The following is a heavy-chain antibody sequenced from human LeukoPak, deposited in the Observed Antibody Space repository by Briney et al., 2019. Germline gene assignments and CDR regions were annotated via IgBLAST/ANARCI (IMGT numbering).Heavy chain of an antibody. V-gene: IGHV3-21*04. CDR2: ISSSSSYI. D-gene: IGHD2-2*01. CDR3: AKIKNIVVVPAAMGAFDY. J-gene: IGHJ4*02. Sequence: PGGSLRLSCAASGFTFSSYSMNWVRQAPGKGLEWVSSISSSSSYIYYADSVKGRFTISRDNSKNTLYLQMNSLRAEDTAVYYCAKIKNIVVVPAAMGAFDYWGQGTLVTVSS. CDR1: GFTFSSYS.